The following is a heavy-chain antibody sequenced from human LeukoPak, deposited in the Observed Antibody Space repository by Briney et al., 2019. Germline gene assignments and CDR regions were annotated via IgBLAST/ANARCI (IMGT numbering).Heavy chain of an antibody. CDR3: AKVESYYYFYYGMDV. CDR2: ISGSGGST. J-gene: IGHJ6*02. D-gene: IGHD3-10*01. CDR1: GFTFSSYA. Sequence: GGSLRLSCAASGFTFSSYAMSWVRQAPGKGLEWVSAISGSGGSTYYADSVKGRFTISRDNSKNTLYLQMTSLRAEDTAVYYCAKVESYYYFYYGMDVWGQGTTVTVSS. V-gene: IGHV3-23*01.